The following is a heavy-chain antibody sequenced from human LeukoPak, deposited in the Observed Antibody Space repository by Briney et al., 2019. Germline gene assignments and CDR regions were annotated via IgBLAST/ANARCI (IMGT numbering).Heavy chain of an antibody. CDR3: ARDAHLILFDY. CDR1: GYSYTSYS. CDR2: ISTNTGNP. V-gene: IGHV7-4-1*02. D-gene: IGHD3-3*02. J-gene: IGHJ4*02. Sequence: ASVKVSFKASGYSYTSYSMNWVGQAPAQGLDWMGWISTNTGNPTYAQGFTRRFVFSLNTSVSTEYLQISSIKAEDTAVYYCARDAHLILFDYWGQGSLVTVSS.